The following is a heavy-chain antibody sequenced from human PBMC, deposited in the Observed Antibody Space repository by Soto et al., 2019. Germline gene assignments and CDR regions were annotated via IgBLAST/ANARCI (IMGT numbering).Heavy chain of an antibody. CDR1: GGSISSSSYY. D-gene: IGHD3-10*01. J-gene: IGHJ4*02. V-gene: IGHV4-39*01. Sequence: SETLSLTCSVSGGSISSSSYYWGWIRQPPGKGLEWIGSIYYSGSTYYNPSLKSRVTISVDTSKNQFSLKLSSVTAADTAVYYCATQFGELPYYDYWGQGTLVTVSS. CDR2: IYYSGST. CDR3: ATQFGELPYYDY.